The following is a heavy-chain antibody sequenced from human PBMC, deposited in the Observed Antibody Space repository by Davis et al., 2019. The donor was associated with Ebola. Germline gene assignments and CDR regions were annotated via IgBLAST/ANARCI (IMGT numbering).Heavy chain of an antibody. J-gene: IGHJ4*02. CDR2: MNPNSGNT. CDR1: GYTFTSYY. Sequence: ASVKVSCKASGYTFTSYYMHWVRQAPGQGLEWMGWMNPNSGNTGYAQKFQGRVTMTRNTSISTAYMELSRLTYDDTAVYYCARLCSSSCPNDYWGQGTLVTVSS. CDR3: ARLCSSSCPNDY. V-gene: IGHV1-8*02. D-gene: IGHD2-2*01.